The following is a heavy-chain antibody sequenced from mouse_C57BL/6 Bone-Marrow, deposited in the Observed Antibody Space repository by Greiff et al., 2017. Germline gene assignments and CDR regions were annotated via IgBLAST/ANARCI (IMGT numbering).Heavy chain of an antibody. CDR1: GYTFTSYW. CDR3: AREGDYGSSYLDY. D-gene: IGHD1-1*01. V-gene: IGHV1-55*01. J-gene: IGHJ2*01. CDR2: IYPGSGST. Sequence: QVQLQQSGPELVKPGASVKMSCKASGYTFTSYWITWVKQRPGPGLEWIGDIYPGSGSTNYNEKFKSKATLTVDTSSSTAYMQLSSLTSEDSAVYYCAREGDYGSSYLDYWGQGTTLTVSS.